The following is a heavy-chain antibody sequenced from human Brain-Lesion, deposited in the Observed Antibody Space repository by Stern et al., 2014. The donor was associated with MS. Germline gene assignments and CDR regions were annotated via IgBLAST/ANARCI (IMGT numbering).Heavy chain of an antibody. V-gene: IGHV4-61*02. CDR2: IFNSGST. Sequence: VQLVESGPGLVKPSQTLSLSCTVSGGSISSGGYYWSWIRQPAGKGLEWIGRIFNSGSTSYHPSLKSRVTISIDTSKNQFSLRLTSMTAADTAVYYCARGRVVPGFQYYATDVWGQGTTVIVSS. CDR1: GGSISSGGYY. CDR3: ARGRVVPGFQYYATDV. D-gene: IGHD2-2*01. J-gene: IGHJ6*02.